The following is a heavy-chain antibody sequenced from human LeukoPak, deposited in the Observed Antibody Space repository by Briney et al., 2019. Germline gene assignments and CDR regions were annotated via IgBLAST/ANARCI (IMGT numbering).Heavy chain of an antibody. CDR1: GYTFTSYY. Sequence: ASVNVSCKASGYTFTSYYMHWVRQAPGQGLEWMGIINPSGGSTSYAQKFQGRVTMTRDTSTSTVYMELSSLRSEDTAVYYCARDFSGEYIPSSGIGYWGQGTLVTVSS. D-gene: IGHD3-10*01. CDR2: INPSGGST. J-gene: IGHJ4*02. V-gene: IGHV1-46*01. CDR3: ARDFSGEYIPSSGIGY.